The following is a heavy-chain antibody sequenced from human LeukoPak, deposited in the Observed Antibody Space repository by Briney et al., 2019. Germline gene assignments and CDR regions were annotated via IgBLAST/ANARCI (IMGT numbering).Heavy chain of an antibody. V-gene: IGHV1-8*01. D-gene: IGHD2-15*01. Sequence: GASVKLSCKASGYTFTSYDINWVRQATGQGLEWMGWMNPNSGNTGYAQKFQGRVTMTRNTSISTAYVELSSLRSEDTAVYYCARTYCSGGSCYSDMGYWGQGTLVTVSS. CDR2: MNPNSGNT. CDR1: GYTFTSYD. J-gene: IGHJ4*02. CDR3: ARTYCSGGSCYSDMGY.